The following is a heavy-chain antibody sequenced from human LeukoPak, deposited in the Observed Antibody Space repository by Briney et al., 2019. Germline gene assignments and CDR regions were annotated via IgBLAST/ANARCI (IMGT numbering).Heavy chain of an antibody. CDR3: ARREYYYDSSGYYADYFDY. CDR2: ISGSGGST. V-gene: IGHV3-23*01. CDR1: GFTFSSYG. J-gene: IGHJ4*02. D-gene: IGHD3-22*01. Sequence: PGGSLRLSCAASGFTFSSYGMSWVRQAPGKGLEWVSAISGSGGSTYYADSVKGRFTISRDNSKNTLYLQMNSLRAEDTAVYYCARREYYYDSSGYYADYFDYWGQGTLVTVSS.